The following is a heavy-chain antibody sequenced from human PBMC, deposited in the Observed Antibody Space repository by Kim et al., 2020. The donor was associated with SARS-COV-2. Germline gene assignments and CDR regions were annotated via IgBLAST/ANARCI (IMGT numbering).Heavy chain of an antibody. Sequence: ASVKVSCKASGYTFTGYYMHWVRQAPGQGLEWMGWINPNSGGTNYAQKFQGWVTMTRDTSISTAYMELSRLRSDDTAVYYCARGVLERRHYYYYGMDVWGQGTTVTVSS. D-gene: IGHD1-1*01. CDR3: ARGVLERRHYYYYGMDV. CDR1: GYTFTGYY. J-gene: IGHJ6*02. CDR2: INPNSGGT. V-gene: IGHV1-2*04.